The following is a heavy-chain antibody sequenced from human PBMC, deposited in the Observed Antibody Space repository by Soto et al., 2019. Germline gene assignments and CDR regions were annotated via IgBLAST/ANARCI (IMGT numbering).Heavy chain of an antibody. CDR1: GYTFTSYD. V-gene: IGHV1-8*01. Sequence: ASVKVSCKASGYTFTSYDINWVRQATGQGLEWMGWMNPNSGNTGYAQKFQGRVTMTRNTSISTAYMELSSLRSEDTAVYYCAGRRGITIFGVVTGDHFDYWGQGTLVTVSS. D-gene: IGHD3-3*01. CDR3: AGRRGITIFGVVTGDHFDY. J-gene: IGHJ4*02. CDR2: MNPNSGNT.